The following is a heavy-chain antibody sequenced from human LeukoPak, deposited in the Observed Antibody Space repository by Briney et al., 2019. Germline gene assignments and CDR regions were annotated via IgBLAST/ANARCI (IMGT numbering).Heavy chain of an antibody. J-gene: IGHJ4*02. V-gene: IGHV4-4*07. CDR3: ARGYYYDSSGYFDY. CDR2: ISTSGST. D-gene: IGHD3-22*01. Sequence: SETLSLTCTVSGASISSYYWNWVRQPAGNGLEWIGRISTSGSTNYNPSLKSRVTMSADTSKNQFSLELTSVTAADTAVYYCARGYYYDSSGYFDYWGQGTLVTVSS. CDR1: GASISSYY.